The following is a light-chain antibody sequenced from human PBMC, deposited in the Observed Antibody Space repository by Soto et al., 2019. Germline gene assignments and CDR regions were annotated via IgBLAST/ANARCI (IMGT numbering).Light chain of an antibody. CDR3: QKRSNWPWT. J-gene: IGKJ1*01. Sequence: IVFTQSPCTLSLSRCRRGRLSLSASQSVSSSSLAWYQQKPGQAPRLLIYDAPNRATGIPARFSGSGSGTDFTLTISSLEPEDFAVYYCQKRSNWPWTCGKGNTGDI. V-gene: IGKV3D-20*02. CDR1: QSVSSSS. CDR2: DAP.